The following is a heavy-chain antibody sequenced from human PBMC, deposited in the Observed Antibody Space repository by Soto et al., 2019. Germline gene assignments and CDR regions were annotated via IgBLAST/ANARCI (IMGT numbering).Heavy chain of an antibody. V-gene: IGHV3-23*01. CDR2: ISGSGDTT. Sequence: EVQLLESGGGLIQPGGSLRLSCAASGFTFSSYAMSWVRQAPGKGLEWVSAISGSGDTTYYADSVKGRFTISRDNSKNTLYLQMNSLRAEDTAFYYCANSPHYGSGSYRGLWSNKPDYYHFHFYMDVWGKGTTVTVSS. CDR3: ANSPHYGSGSYRGLWSNKPDYYHFHFYMDV. CDR1: GFTFSSYA. J-gene: IGHJ6*03. D-gene: IGHD3-10*01.